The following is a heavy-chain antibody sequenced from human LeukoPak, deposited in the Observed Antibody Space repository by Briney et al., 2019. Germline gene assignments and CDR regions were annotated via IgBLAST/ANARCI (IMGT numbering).Heavy chain of an antibody. Sequence: SVKVSCKASGGTFGSYAISWVRQAPGQGLEWMGGIIPIFGTANYAQKFQGRVTITTDESTSTAYMEPSSLRSEDTAVYYCARDVGYIAAAGTSTWGQGTLVTVSS. J-gene: IGHJ5*02. V-gene: IGHV1-69*05. CDR2: IIPIFGTA. CDR3: ARDVGYIAAAGTST. CDR1: GGTFGSYA. D-gene: IGHD6-13*01.